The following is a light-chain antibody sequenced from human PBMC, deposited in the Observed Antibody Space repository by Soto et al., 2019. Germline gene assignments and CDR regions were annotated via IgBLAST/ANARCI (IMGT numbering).Light chain of an antibody. V-gene: IGKV1-39*01. CDR2: AAS. CDR1: QSISNY. J-gene: IGKJ1*01. CDR3: QQSYSTPRT. Sequence: DIQMTQSPSSLSASVGDRVTITCRASQSISNYLNWYQQKPGKAPKLLIYAASSLQSGVPSRFSGSGSGTDFTLTISSLQPEDFATYYCQQSYSTPRTFGQGTKVDTK.